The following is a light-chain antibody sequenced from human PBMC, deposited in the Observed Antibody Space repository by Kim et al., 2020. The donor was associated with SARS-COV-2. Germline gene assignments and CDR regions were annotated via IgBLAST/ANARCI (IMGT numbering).Light chain of an antibody. Sequence: GQSFTISCTGTSSDVATYNYCSWYQQHPGKAPKLLISEVSKRPSGVPDRFSGSKSGNTASLTVSGLQAEDEADYYCSSYADNNNYVFGSGTKVTVL. J-gene: IGLJ1*01. CDR2: EVS. CDR1: SSDVATYNY. CDR3: SSYADNNNYV. V-gene: IGLV2-8*01.